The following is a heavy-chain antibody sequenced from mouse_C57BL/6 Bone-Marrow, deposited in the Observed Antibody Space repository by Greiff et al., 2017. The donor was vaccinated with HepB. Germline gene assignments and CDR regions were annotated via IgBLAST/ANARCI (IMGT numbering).Heavy chain of an antibody. Sequence: VQLQQPGAELVKPGASVKMSCKASGYTFTSYWITWVKQRPGQGLEWIGDIYPGSGSTNYNEKFKSKATLTVDTSSSTAYMQLSSLTSEDSAVYYCAREGTLLLRIKKAMDYWGQGTSVTVSS. V-gene: IGHV1-55*01. J-gene: IGHJ4*01. CDR1: GYTFTSYW. CDR2: IYPGSGST. CDR3: AREGTLLLRIKKAMDY. D-gene: IGHD1-1*01.